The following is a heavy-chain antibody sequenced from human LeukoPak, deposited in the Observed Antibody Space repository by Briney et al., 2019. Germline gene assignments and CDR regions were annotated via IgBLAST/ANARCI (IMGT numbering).Heavy chain of an antibody. CDR1: GGSLSSGSYY. Sequence: SETLSLTCTVSGGSLSSGSYYWSWIRQPAGKGLEWIRRIYTSGSTNYHPSLKSRVTISVDTSKNQFSLKLSSVTAADTAVYYCARDKTSYYYYYYYMDVWGKGTTVTVSS. J-gene: IGHJ6*03. D-gene: IGHD2-2*01. CDR2: IYTSGST. CDR3: ARDKTSYYYYYYYMDV. V-gene: IGHV4-61*02.